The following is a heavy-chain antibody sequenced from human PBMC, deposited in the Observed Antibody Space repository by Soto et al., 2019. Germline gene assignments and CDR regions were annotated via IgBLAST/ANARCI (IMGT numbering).Heavy chain of an antibody. CDR3: ARFVRHQLPTIDY. D-gene: IGHD1-26*01. CDR1: GYTFSNYD. J-gene: IGHJ4*02. CDR2: MSPSSGYT. Sequence: GASVKVSCKASGYTFSNYDINWVRQATGQGLEWLGWMSPSSGYTGYAQKFQGRVTMTGDTSISTAYMELSSLTSADTAVYYCARFVRHQLPTIDYWGQGALVTAPQ. V-gene: IGHV1-8*01.